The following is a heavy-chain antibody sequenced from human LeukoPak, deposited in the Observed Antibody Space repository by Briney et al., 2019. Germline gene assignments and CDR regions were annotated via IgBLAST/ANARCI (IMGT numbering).Heavy chain of an antibody. CDR2: IYYSGST. Sequence: PSEPLSLPCNVSGGLISSSYWSWIRQPTGKGLEWIGYIYYSGSTDYNPSLKSRVTISVDTSKNQISLKLSSVTAADTAVYYCARVSSSWTAYYYFDYWGQGTLVTVSS. V-gene: IGHV4-59*01. CDR1: GGLISSSY. J-gene: IGHJ4*02. D-gene: IGHD6-13*01. CDR3: ARVSSSWTAYYYFDY.